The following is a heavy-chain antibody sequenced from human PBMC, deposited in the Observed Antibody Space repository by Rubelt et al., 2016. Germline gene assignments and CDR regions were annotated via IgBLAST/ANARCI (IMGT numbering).Heavy chain of an antibody. CDR2: MNPNSGGT. CDR3: AREAIHYYYYGMDV. J-gene: IGHJ6*02. Sequence: PGASVKVSCKASGYTFTSYDINWVRQATGQGLEWMGWMNPNSGGTNYAQKFQGWVTMTRDTSISTAYMELSRLRSDDTAVYYCAREAIHYYYYGMDVWGQGTTVTVSS. V-gene: IGHV1-2*04. D-gene: IGHD2-2*02. CDR1: GYTFTSYD.